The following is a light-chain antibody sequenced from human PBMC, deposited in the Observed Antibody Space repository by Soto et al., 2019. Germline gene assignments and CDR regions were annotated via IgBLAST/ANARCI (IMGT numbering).Light chain of an antibody. CDR1: QSISSN. CDR2: GAS. CDR3: QQYNNWPLT. J-gene: IGKJ4*01. V-gene: IGKV3-15*01. Sequence: EIVMTQSPATLSVSPGERATLSCRASQSISSNLAWYQQKPGQGPRLLIYGASTRATGIPARFSGSGSGTEFTLTISSLQSEDLAVYYCQQYNNWPLTFGGGTKVDIK.